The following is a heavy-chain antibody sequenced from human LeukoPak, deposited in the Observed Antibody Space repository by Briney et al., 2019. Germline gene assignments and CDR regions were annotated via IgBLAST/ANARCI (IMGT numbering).Heavy chain of an antibody. V-gene: IGHV1-2*02. CDR3: ARDRYGDGFAHFDY. CDR1: GYTFSSYA. D-gene: IGHD5-24*01. CDR2: ITPSGDT. J-gene: IGHJ4*02. Sequence: APVKVSCKASGYTFSSYAMHWVRQAPGQGLEWMGWITPSGDTNYAQKFQGRVAITRDTSITTAYMDLSRLTSDDTAVYYCARDRYGDGFAHFDYWGQGALVTVSS.